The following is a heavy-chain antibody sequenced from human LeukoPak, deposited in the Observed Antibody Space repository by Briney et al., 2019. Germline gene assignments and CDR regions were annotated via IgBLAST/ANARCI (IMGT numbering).Heavy chain of an antibody. CDR3: AKWGDYDVLAGYYVPDY. Sequence: GASLRLSCAASGFTFSNYAMSWVRQAPGKGLEWVSAILGSGGSTYYADSVKGRFTVSRDNSKSTLYLQMNSLRAEDTALYYCAKWGDYDVLAGYYVPDYWGQGTLVTVSS. D-gene: IGHD3-9*01. V-gene: IGHV3-23*01. J-gene: IGHJ4*02. CDR2: ILGSGGST. CDR1: GFTFSNYA.